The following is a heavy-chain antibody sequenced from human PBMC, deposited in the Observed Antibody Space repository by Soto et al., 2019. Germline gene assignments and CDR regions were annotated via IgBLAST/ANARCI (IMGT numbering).Heavy chain of an antibody. CDR2: MNPNSGET. J-gene: IGHJ4*02. CDR3: ARNYNTFDN. Sequence: QVQLVQSGAEVKKPGASVKVSCKASGYTFTSSDINWVRQATGQGLEWVGRMNPNSGETEYAQKFQGRVTMTRNTSINTAYMELTSLRSEDTATYYCARNYNTFDNWGQGTLVTVSS. V-gene: IGHV1-8*01. CDR1: GYTFTSSD. D-gene: IGHD1-7*01.